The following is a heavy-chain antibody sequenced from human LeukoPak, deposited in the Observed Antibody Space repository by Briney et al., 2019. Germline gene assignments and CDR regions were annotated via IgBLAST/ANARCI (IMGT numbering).Heavy chain of an antibody. J-gene: IGHJ4*02. CDR2: ISGSGGST. CDR1: GFTFSSYG. CDR3: AKATGTLGN. Sequence: AGGTLRLSRAASGFTFSSYGMSWVRQAPGKGLEWVSAISGSGGSTYYADSVKGRFTISRDNPKNTLYLQMNSLAAEDTAMYYCAKATGTLGNWGQGTLVTVSS. D-gene: IGHD1-1*01. V-gene: IGHV3-23*01.